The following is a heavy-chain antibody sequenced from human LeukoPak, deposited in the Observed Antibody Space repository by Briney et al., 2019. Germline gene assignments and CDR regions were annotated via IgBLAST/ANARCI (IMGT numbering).Heavy chain of an antibody. J-gene: IGHJ4*02. V-gene: IGHV4-59*01. D-gene: IGHD3-10*01. CDR1: GGSISSYY. CDR2: IYYSGAT. Sequence: SETLSLTCTVSGGSISSYYWSWIRQSPEMGLEWIGSIYYSGATDYNPSLKSRVTISADTSNNQFSLKLSSVTAADTAVYYCARGIRGVYYFDYWGQGTLVTVSS. CDR3: ARGIRGVYYFDY.